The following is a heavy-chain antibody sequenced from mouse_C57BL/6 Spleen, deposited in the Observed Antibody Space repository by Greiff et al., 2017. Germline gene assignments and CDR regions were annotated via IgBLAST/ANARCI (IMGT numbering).Heavy chain of an antibody. CDR3: AREKGYFDY. CDR2: INPYNGGT. J-gene: IGHJ2*01. V-gene: IGHV1-19*01. Sequence: EVQLKESGPVLVKPGASVKMSCKASGYTFTDYYMNWVKQSHGKSLEWIGVINPYNGGTSYNQKFKGKATLTVDKSSSTAYMELNSLTSEDSAVYYCAREKGYFDYWGQGTTLTVSS. CDR1: GYTFTDYY.